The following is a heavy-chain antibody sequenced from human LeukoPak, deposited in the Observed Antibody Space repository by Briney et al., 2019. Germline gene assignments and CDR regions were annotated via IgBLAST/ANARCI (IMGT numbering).Heavy chain of an antibody. Sequence: ASVKVSCKTSGYTFTSYGISWVRQAPGQGLEWMGWISADNGKTNYAQKLQGRVTMTTDTSTTTAYMELRSLRSDDTAVYYCANTITIFGVVPNDYWGQGTLVTVSS. D-gene: IGHD3-3*01. CDR3: ANTITIFGVVPNDY. CDR2: ISADNGKT. J-gene: IGHJ4*02. CDR1: GYTFTSYG. V-gene: IGHV1-18*01.